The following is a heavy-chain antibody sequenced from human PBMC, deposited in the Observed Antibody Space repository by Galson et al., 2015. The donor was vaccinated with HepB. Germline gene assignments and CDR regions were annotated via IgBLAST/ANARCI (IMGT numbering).Heavy chain of an antibody. Sequence: SWIRQHPGKGLEWIGYIYDSGSTNYNPSFKSRVTISVDTSKNQFSLKLSAVTAADTAVYYCARGGLRPNWFGPWGQGALVTVSS. CDR3: ARGGLRPNWFGP. V-gene: IGHV4-31*02. J-gene: IGHJ5*02. D-gene: IGHD3-16*01. CDR2: IYDSGST.